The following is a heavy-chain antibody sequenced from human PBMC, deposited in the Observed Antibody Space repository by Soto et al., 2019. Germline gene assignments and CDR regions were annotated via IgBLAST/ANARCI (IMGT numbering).Heavy chain of an antibody. J-gene: IGHJ1*01. Sequence: QVQLVQSGAEVKKPGASVKVSCKASGYTFTNYGISWVRQAPGQGPEWMGGISGYNGNTKYAQTLQGRVTMTTDTSTSTAYMELRSLRSDDTAVYYCARGGSSWSAEYYQHWGQGTRVIVSS. CDR3: ARGGSSWSAEYYQH. CDR1: GYTFTNYG. CDR2: ISGYNGNT. V-gene: IGHV1-18*01. D-gene: IGHD6-13*01.